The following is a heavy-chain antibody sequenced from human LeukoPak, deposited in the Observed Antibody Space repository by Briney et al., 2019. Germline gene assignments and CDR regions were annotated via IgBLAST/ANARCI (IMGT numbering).Heavy chain of an antibody. CDR1: GYTFTSYA. J-gene: IGHJ5*02. D-gene: IGHD2-15*01. V-gene: IGHV1-3*01. CDR3: ARDTDLELVVAATLFDP. Sequence: ASVKVSCKASGYTFTSYAMHWVRQAPGQRLEWMGWINAGNGNTKYSQKFQGRVTITRDTSASTAYMELSSLRSEDTAVYYCARDTDLELVVAATLFDPWGQGTLVTVSS. CDR2: INAGNGNT.